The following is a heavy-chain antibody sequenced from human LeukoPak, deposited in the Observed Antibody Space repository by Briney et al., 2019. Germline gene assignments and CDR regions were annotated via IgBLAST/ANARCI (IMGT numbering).Heavy chain of an antibody. CDR3: TQGSSGYYSRFGYYYYGMDV. V-gene: IGHV3-49*03. Sequence: PGGSLRLSCTASGFTFGDDAMSWFRQAPGKGQGWVGFVRSKAYGGTTEYAASVKGRFTISRDDSKSIAYLQMSSLKTEETAVYYCTQGSSGYYSRFGYYYYGMDVWGQGTTVTVSS. CDR2: VRSKAYGGTT. D-gene: IGHD3-22*01. J-gene: IGHJ6*02. CDR1: GFTFGDDA.